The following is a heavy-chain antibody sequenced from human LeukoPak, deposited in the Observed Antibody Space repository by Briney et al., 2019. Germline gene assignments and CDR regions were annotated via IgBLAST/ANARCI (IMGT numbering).Heavy chain of an antibody. J-gene: IGHJ4*02. D-gene: IGHD5-18*01. CDR2: ISSSSSTI. CDR1: GFTFSSYT. Sequence: GGSLRLSCAASGFTFSSYTMNWVRQAPGKGLEWVSDISSSSSTIYYADSVKGRFTISRDNAKNSLYLQMNSLRDEDTAVYYCARYVDTTMLTWGQGTLVTVSS. CDR3: ARYVDTTMLT. V-gene: IGHV3-48*02.